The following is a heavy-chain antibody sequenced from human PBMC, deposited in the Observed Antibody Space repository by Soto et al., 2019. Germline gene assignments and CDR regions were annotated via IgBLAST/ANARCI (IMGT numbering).Heavy chain of an antibody. Sequence: GGSLRLSCAASGFTFSSYGMSWVRQAPGKGLEWVSAISGSGGSTYYADSVKGRFTISRDNSKNTLYLQMNSLRAEDTAVYYCAKDRSYSSGWMGGFDYWGQGTLVTVSS. CDR3: AKDRSYSSGWMGGFDY. J-gene: IGHJ4*02. V-gene: IGHV3-23*01. D-gene: IGHD6-19*01. CDR1: GFTFSSYG. CDR2: ISGSGGST.